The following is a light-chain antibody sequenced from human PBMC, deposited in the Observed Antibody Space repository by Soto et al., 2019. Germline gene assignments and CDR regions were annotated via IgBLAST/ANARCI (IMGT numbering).Light chain of an antibody. J-gene: IGLJ3*02. CDR3: SSYAGSSTLV. Sequence: QSVLTQPASVSGSPGQSITISCTGTSSDIGGYNYVSWYQQYPGKAPKLMIYDVSNRPSGVANRFSGSKSGNTASLTISGLQAEDEADYYCSSYAGSSTLVFGGGTKPTVL. V-gene: IGLV2-14*03. CDR2: DVS. CDR1: SSDIGGYNY.